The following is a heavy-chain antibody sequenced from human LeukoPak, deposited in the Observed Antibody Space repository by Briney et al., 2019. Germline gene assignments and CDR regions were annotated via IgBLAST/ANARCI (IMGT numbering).Heavy chain of an antibody. D-gene: IGHD4-17*01. J-gene: IGHJ4*02. CDR2: IYYSGST. V-gene: IGHV4-39*01. CDR3: ARQHGNYGRLVWFDY. Sequence: PSETLSLTCTASGGSISSSSYYWGWIRQPPGKGLEWIGSIYYSGSTYYNPSLKSRVTISVDTSKNQFSLKLSSVAAADTAVYYCARQHGNYGRLVWFDYWGQGTLVTVSS. CDR1: GGSISSSSYY.